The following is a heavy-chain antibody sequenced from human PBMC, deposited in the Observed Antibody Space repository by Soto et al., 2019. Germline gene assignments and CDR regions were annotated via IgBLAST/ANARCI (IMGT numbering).Heavy chain of an antibody. D-gene: IGHD6-13*01. CDR1: GFTFSSYW. Sequence: GGSLRLSCAASGFTFSSYWMHWVRQAPGKGLVWVSRINSDGSSTSYADSVKGRFTISRDNAKNTLYLQMNSLRAEDTAVYYCARDKIRRKQQLAPGYYYYYGMDVWGQGTTVTVSS. V-gene: IGHV3-74*01. CDR3: ARDKIRRKQQLAPGYYYYYGMDV. CDR2: INSDGSST. J-gene: IGHJ6*02.